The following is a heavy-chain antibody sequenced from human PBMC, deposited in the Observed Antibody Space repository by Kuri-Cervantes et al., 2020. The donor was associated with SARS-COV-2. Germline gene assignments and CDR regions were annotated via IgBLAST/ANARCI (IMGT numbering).Heavy chain of an antibody. CDR2: MNPNSGNT. CDR1: GYTFTSYD. J-gene: IGHJ3*02. CDR3: ARDERRYYDNSGHGAFDI. V-gene: IGHV1-8*01. Sequence: ASVKVSCKASGYTFTSYDINWVRQATGQGLEWMGWMNPNSGNTGYAQKFQGRVTMTRNTSISTAYMELSSLRSEDTAVYYCARDERRYYDNSGHGAFDIWGQGTMVTVSS. D-gene: IGHD3-22*01.